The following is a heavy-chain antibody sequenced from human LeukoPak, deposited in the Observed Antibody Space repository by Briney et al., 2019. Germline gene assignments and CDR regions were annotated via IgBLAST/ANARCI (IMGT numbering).Heavy chain of an antibody. Sequence: GGSLRLSCAASGFTFSNYAMNWVRQAPGKGLEWVSSISSTSSHTYFADSLKGRFTISRDNARNSLYLQLNSLRADDTAVYYCATDSPVAGSKALDYWGQGTLVTVSS. CDR2: ISSTSSHT. CDR1: GFTFSNYA. CDR3: ATDSPVAGSKALDY. J-gene: IGHJ4*02. D-gene: IGHD6-19*01. V-gene: IGHV3-21*01.